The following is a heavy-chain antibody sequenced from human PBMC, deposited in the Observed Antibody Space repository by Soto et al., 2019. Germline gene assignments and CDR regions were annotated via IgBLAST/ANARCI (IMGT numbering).Heavy chain of an antibody. CDR3: ARAHEVAWFDS. V-gene: IGHV3-21*06. Sequence: VGSLRLSCTASGFSFSSYTMNWVRQAPGKGLQWVASITNRGTHTYSADSVKGRYTISRDNDKNSLYLQMNNLRAEDTATYYCARAHEVAWFDSWGLGTLVTVPS. CDR1: GFSFSSYT. D-gene: IGHD2-15*01. CDR2: ITNRGTHT. J-gene: IGHJ5*01.